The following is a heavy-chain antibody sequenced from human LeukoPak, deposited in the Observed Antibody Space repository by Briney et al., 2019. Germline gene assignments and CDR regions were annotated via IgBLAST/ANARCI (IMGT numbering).Heavy chain of an antibody. CDR1: GYTFTGYY. CDR3: ARGSPPPEQWLANGDFDY. D-gene: IGHD6-19*01. V-gene: IGHV1-2*04. Sequence: GASVKVSCKASGYTFTGYYMHWVRQAPGQGLEWMGWINPNSGGTNYAQKFQGWVTMTRDTSISTAYMELSRLRSDDTAVYYCARGSPPPEQWLANGDFDYWGQGTLVTVSS. CDR2: INPNSGGT. J-gene: IGHJ4*02.